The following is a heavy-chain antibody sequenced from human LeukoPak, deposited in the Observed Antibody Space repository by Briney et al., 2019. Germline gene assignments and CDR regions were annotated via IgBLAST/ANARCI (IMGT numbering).Heavy chain of an antibody. CDR2: IWYDGSNK. D-gene: IGHD3-22*01. J-gene: IGHJ4*02. Sequence: PGGSLRLSCAASGFTFSSYGTHWVRQAPGKGLEWVAVIWYDGSNKYYADSVKGRFTISRDNSKNTLYLQMNSLRAEDTAVYYCARDLQYYYDSSGYVDYWGQGTLVTVSS. CDR3: ARDLQYYYDSSGYVDY. CDR1: GFTFSSYG. V-gene: IGHV3-33*01.